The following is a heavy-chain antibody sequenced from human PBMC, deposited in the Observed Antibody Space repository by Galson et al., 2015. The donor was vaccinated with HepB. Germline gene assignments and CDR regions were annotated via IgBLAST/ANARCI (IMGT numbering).Heavy chain of an antibody. Sequence: SLRLSCAASGFTFSSYGMHWVRQAPGKGLEWVAVIWYDGSNKYYADSVKGRFTISRDNSKNTLYLQMNSLRAEDTAVYYCARDGGGDCYPPCYFDYWGQGTLVTVSS. CDR3: ARDGGGDCYPPCYFDY. D-gene: IGHD2-21*02. V-gene: IGHV3-33*01. J-gene: IGHJ4*02. CDR2: IWYDGSNK. CDR1: GFTFSSYG.